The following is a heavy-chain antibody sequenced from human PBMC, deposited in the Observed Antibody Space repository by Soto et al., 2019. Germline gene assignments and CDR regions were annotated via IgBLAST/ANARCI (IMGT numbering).Heavy chain of an antibody. CDR2: IDWDDDK. J-gene: IGHJ5*02. CDR3: ARISYRPYSSSWCWFDP. D-gene: IGHD6-13*01. CDR1: GFSLSTSGMC. Sequence: SGPTLVNPTQTLTLTCTFSGFSLSTSGMCVSWIRQPPGKALEWLALIDWDDDKYYSTSLKTRLTISKDTSKNQVVLTMTNMDPVDTATYYCARISYRPYSSSWCWFDPWGQGTLVTVSS. V-gene: IGHV2-70*01.